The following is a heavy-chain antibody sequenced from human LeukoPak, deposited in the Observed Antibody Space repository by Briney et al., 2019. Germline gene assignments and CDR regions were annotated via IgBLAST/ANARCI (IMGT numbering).Heavy chain of an antibody. D-gene: IGHD6-25*01. CDR2: ISYDGSNK. Sequence: GRSLRLSCAASGFTFSSYGMHWVRQAPGKGLEWVAVISYDGSNKYYADSVKGRFTISRDNSKNTLYLQMNSLRAEDTAVYYCAKADGYSSGWVFDYWGQGTLVTVSS. J-gene: IGHJ4*02. V-gene: IGHV3-30*18. CDR1: GFTFSSYG. CDR3: AKADGYSSGWVFDY.